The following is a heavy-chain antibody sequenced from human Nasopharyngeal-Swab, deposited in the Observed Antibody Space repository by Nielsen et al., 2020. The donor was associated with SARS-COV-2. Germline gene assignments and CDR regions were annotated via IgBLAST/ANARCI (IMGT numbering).Heavy chain of an antibody. Sequence: SGPTLVHPTETLTLTCTVSGFSLSNATMGVSWIRQPPGKALEWLAHIFSNDEKSYSTSLKRRLTISKDTSNSQVVLTMTNMDPVDTATYYCARDLGYCSGGSCYYTRFDPWGQGTLVTVSS. J-gene: IGHJ5*02. CDR2: IFSNDEK. D-gene: IGHD2-15*01. V-gene: IGHV2-26*01. CDR1: GFSLSNATMG. CDR3: ARDLGYCSGGSCYYTRFDP.